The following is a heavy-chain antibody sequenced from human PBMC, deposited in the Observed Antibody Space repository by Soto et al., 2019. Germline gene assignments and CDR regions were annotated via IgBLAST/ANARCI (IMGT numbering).Heavy chain of an antibody. Sequence: EVQLVESGGGLVQPGGSLRLSCAASGFTFSSYDMHWVRQATGKGLEWVSGIGTVGDTYYPGSVKGRFTISRENAKNSLYLQMNSLRAGDMAVYYCARRGGYCSGGSCYSSAFDIWGQGTMVTVSS. CDR2: IGTVGDT. D-gene: IGHD2-15*01. CDR3: ARRGGYCSGGSCYSSAFDI. J-gene: IGHJ3*02. V-gene: IGHV3-13*04. CDR1: GFTFSSYD.